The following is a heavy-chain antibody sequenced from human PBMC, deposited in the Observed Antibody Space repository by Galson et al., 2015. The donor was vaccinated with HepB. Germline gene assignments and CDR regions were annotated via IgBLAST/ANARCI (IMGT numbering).Heavy chain of an antibody. D-gene: IGHD3-10*01. CDR1: GFIFGGYD. Sequence: SLRLSCATSGFIFGGYDMSWVRQAPGKGLEWVSRISDSGGKTDYADSVKGRFTMSRDNSKSTVHLQMRSLSADDTATYYCAKSSSYYRHLDSWGQGTLVVVSS. V-gene: IGHV3-23*01. CDR2: ISDSGGKT. CDR3: AKSSSYYRHLDS. J-gene: IGHJ4*02.